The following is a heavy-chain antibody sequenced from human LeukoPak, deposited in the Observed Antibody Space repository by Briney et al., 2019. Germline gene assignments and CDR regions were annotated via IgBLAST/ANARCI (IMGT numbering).Heavy chain of an antibody. D-gene: IGHD2-21*01. CDR1: GCTFSNYW. V-gene: IGHV3-7*03. J-gene: IGHJ4*02. Sequence: GGSLRLSCAASGCTFSNYWRNWVRQAPGNALEWVAYIRKDGSEKYYVDSVKGRFTISRDNAKSSLYLQMNSLRAEDTAVYYCARHSCCQPFHYWGQGTLVTVS. CDR3: ARHSCCQPFHY. CDR2: IRKDGSEK.